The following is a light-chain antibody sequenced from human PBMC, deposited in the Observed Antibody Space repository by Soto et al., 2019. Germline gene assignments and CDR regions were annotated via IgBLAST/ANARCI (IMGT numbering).Light chain of an antibody. CDR3: QQYYDTPYT. CDR1: QTLLYNSDNKNY. J-gene: IGKJ2*01. Sequence: DIVMTPSPDSLAVSLGERATVNCKSSQTLLYNSDNKNYLAWYQQKSGQPPKLLIYWASTRESGVPDRFSGSGSGTDFTLTISSLQAEDVAVYYCQQYYDTPYTFGQGTKVEIK. CDR2: WAS. V-gene: IGKV4-1*01.